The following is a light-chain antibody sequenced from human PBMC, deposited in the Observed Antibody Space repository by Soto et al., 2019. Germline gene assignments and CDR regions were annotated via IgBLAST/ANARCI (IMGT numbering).Light chain of an antibody. CDR3: PQFNTYPLT. Sequence: DIHLTQSPSFLSASVGDRVTITCRASQGIASSLAWYQQKAGKAPKLLIYGASTLETGVPSRFSSSGPGTEFTLTISRLHTEDFAIYYCPQFNTYPLTFGGGTKVEIK. CDR1: QGIASS. J-gene: IGKJ4*01. CDR2: GAS. V-gene: IGKV1-9*01.